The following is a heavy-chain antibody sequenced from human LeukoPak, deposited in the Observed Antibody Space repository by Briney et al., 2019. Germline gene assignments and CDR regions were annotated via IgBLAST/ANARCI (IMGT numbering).Heavy chain of an antibody. CDR2: IRNDGAKT. J-gene: IGHJ6*03. CDR3: AKDGVILAPGVYWYMDV. Sequence: PSGGSLRLSCVGSTFTFSDYGMHWVRQAPGKGLEWVAFIRNDGAKTYYADSAKGRFTISRDNSRNTLYLQMNSLTAEDTAVFYCAKDGVILAPGVYWYMDVWGRGTTVTVSS. V-gene: IGHV3-30*02. CDR1: TFTFSDYG. D-gene: IGHD3-16*02.